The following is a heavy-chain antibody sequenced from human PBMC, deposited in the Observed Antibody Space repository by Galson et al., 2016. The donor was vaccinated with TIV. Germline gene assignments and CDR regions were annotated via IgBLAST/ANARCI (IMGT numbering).Heavy chain of an antibody. D-gene: IGHD7-27*01. Sequence: SLRLSCAASGFTFSSYALHWVRQAPGKALEWVGGISNDGSDRYYGDSVKGRFTISRDKSKNTLSLQMVSLRTDDKAVYYCARDPTGGSYHFDFWGQGALVIVS. CDR3: ARDPTGGSYHFDF. CDR1: GFTFSSYA. CDR2: ISNDGSDR. J-gene: IGHJ4*02. V-gene: IGHV3-30*04.